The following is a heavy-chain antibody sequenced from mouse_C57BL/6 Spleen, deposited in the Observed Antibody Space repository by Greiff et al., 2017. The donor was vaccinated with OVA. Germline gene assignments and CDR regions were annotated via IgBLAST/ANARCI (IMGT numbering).Heavy chain of an antibody. CDR1: GYAFSSSW. V-gene: IGHV1-82*01. J-gene: IGHJ2*01. Sequence: QVQLKQSGPELVKPGASVKISCKASGYAFSSSWMNWVKQRPGKGLEWIGRIYPGDGDTNYNGKFKGKATLTADKSSSTAYMQLSSLTSEDSAVYFCARWDSSGYDYWGQGTTLTVSS. CDR3: ARWDSSGYDY. D-gene: IGHD3-2*02. CDR2: IYPGDGDT.